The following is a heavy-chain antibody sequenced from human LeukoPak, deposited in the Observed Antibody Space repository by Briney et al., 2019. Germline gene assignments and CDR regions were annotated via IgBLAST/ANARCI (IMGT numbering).Heavy chain of an antibody. V-gene: IGHV1-8*01. CDR1: GYTFTSYD. D-gene: IGHD6-13*01. CDR2: MNPNSGNT. Sequence: ASVKVSCKASGYTFTSYDINWVRQATGQGLEWMGWMNPNSGNTGYAQKFQGRVTMTRNTSISTAYMELSSLRSEDTAVYYRARARIAAAGRVAFDIWGQGTMVTVSS. J-gene: IGHJ3*02. CDR3: ARARIAAAGRVAFDI.